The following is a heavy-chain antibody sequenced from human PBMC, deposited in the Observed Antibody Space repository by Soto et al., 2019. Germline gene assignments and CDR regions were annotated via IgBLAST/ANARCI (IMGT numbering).Heavy chain of an antibody. CDR1: GYTFTGYY. CDR3: AREGIEYSSSAALDY. V-gene: IGHV1-2*04. J-gene: IGHJ4*02. Sequence: ASVKVSCKASGYTFTGYYMHWVRQAPGQGLEWMGWINPNSGGTNYAQKFQGWVTMTRDTSISTAYMELSRLRSDDTAVYYCAREGIEYSSSAALDYWGQGTLVTVSS. D-gene: IGHD6-6*01. CDR2: INPNSGGT.